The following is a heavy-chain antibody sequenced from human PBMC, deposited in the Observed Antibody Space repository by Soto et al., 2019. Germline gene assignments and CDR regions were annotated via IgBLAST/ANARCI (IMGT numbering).Heavy chain of an antibody. D-gene: IGHD5-12*01. V-gene: IGHV3-11*05. CDR3: ARVRYVSHFDS. CDR1: GFTFSDYY. Sequence: QVQLVESGGGLVKPGGSLRLSCAASGFTFSDYYMSWIRQAPGKGLEWVSYISSSSSYTNYADSVKGRFTISRDNAKNSLYLQMNSLRAEDTAVYYCARVRYVSHFDSWGQGTLVTVSS. CDR2: ISSSSSYT. J-gene: IGHJ4*02.